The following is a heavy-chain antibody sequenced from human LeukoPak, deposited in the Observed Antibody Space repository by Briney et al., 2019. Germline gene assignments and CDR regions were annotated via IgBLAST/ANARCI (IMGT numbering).Heavy chain of an antibody. D-gene: IGHD3-3*01. J-gene: IGHJ4*02. CDR2: IYYSGST. CDR1: GGSVSSGSYY. CDR3: ARDAWGITIFGVVITYFDY. Sequence: PSETLSLTCTVSGGSVSSGSYYWSWIRQPPGKGLEWIGYIYYSGSTNYNPSLKSRVTISVDTSKNQFSLKLSSVTAADTAVYYCARDAWGITIFGVVITYFDYWGQGTLVTVSS. V-gene: IGHV4-61*01.